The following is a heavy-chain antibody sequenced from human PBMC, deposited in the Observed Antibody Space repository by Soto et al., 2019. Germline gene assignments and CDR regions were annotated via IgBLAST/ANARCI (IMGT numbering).Heavy chain of an antibody. CDR3: TTMDNYGGNVPFYY. CDR1: GFIFNDAW. V-gene: IGHV3-15*07. J-gene: IGHJ4*02. Sequence: EVQLVESGGGLVKPGGSLTLSCAASGFIFNDAWMNWVRQAPGKGLEWVGRIKSKANGGTTDYAASVKGRFTISRDDSKTTVYLQMNSLKTEDAAVYYCTTMDNYGGNVPFYYWGQGTLVTVSS. CDR2: IKSKANGGTT. D-gene: IGHD4-17*01.